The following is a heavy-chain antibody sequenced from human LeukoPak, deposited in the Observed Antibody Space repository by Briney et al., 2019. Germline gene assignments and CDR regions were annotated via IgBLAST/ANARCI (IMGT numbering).Heavy chain of an antibody. CDR2: INPNSGGT. J-gene: IGHJ6*02. D-gene: IGHD2-2*01. CDR3: VRGGYCRGTSCYPYYYGMDV. Sequence: ASVKVSCKASGYTFTDYYMHWVRQAPGQGLEWMGWINPNSGGTNYAQKFQGWVTMTRDTSISTAYMELSRLRSDGTAVYYCVRGGYCRGTSCYPYYYGMDVWGQGTTVTVSS. V-gene: IGHV1-2*04. CDR1: GYTFTDYY.